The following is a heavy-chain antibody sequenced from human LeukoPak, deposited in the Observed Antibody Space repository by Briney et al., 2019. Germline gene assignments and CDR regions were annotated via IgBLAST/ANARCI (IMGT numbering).Heavy chain of an antibody. Sequence: GSLRLSCAASGFTFSVYGMHWVRQAPGKGLEWVAVISYDGSNKYYADSVKGRFTISRDNSKDTLYLQMNSLRAEDTAVYYCARPYFGYSSGWYDYWGQGTLVTVSS. D-gene: IGHD6-19*01. J-gene: IGHJ4*02. CDR3: ARPYFGYSSGWYDY. CDR2: ISYDGSNK. CDR1: GFTFSVYG. V-gene: IGHV3-30*03.